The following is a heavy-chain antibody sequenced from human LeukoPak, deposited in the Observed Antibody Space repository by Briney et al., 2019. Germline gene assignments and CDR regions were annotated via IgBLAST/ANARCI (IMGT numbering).Heavy chain of an antibody. J-gene: IGHJ4*02. CDR1: GGTFSSYA. D-gene: IGHD3-10*01. V-gene: IGHV1-69*13. Sequence: SVKVSCKASGGTFSSYAISWVRQAPGQGLEWMGGIIPIFGTANYAQKFQGKVTITADESTSTAYMELSSLRSEDTAVYYCARDGMGFGELWDFDYWGQGTLVTVSS. CDR3: ARDGMGFGELWDFDY. CDR2: IIPIFGTA.